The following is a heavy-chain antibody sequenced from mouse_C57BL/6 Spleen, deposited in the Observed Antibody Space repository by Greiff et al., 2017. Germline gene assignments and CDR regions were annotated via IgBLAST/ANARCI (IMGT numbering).Heavy chain of an antibody. CDR1: GFTFSDYG. J-gene: IGHJ3*01. V-gene: IGHV5-17*01. Sequence: EVMLVESGGGLVKPGGSLKLSCAASGFTFSDYGMHWVRQAPEKGLEWVAYISSGSSTNYYADTVKGRFTISRDNAKNTLFLQMTSLRCEDTAMYYCARGATVDGFAYWGQGTLVTVSA. D-gene: IGHD1-1*01. CDR3: ARGATVDGFAY. CDR2: ISSGSSTN.